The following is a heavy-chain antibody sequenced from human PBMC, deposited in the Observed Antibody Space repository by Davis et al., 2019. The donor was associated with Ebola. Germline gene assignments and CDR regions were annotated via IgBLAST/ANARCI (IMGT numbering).Heavy chain of an antibody. CDR3: AKGPDYGDYGPPRY. Sequence: PGGSLRLSCAASGFTFSSYGMHWVRQAPGKGLEWVAVISYDGSNKYYADSVKGRFTISRDNSKNTLYLQMNSLRAEDTAVYYCAKGPDYGDYGPPRYWGQGTLVTVSS. D-gene: IGHD4-17*01. CDR2: ISYDGSNK. V-gene: IGHV3-30*18. CDR1: GFTFSSYG. J-gene: IGHJ4*02.